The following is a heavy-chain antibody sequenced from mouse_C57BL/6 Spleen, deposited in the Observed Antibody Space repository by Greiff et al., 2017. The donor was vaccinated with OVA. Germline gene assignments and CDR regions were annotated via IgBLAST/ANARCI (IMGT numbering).Heavy chain of an antibody. CDR2: ISDGGSYT. CDR1: GFTFSSYA. V-gene: IGHV5-4*01. CDR3: ARDMGTRGWFAY. J-gene: IGHJ3*01. Sequence: EVQGVESGGGLVKPGGSLKLSCAASGFTFSSYAMSWVRQTPEKRLEWVATISDGGSYTYYPDNVKGRFTISRDNAKNNLYLQMSHLKSEDTAMYYCARDMGTRGWFAYWGQGTLVTVSA. D-gene: IGHD2-14*01.